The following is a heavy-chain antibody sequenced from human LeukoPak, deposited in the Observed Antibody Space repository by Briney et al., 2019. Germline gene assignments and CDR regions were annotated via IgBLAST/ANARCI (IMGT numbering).Heavy chain of an antibody. CDR2: ISGSGGST. J-gene: IGHJ4*02. CDR1: GFTFSSYA. V-gene: IGHV3-23*01. Sequence: GGSLRLSCAASGFTFSSYAMSWVREAPGKGLVWVSAISGSGGSTYYADSVKGRFTISRDNSKNTLYLQMNSLRAEDTAVYYCAKDKKPSAFFDYWGQGTLVTVSS. CDR3: AKDKKPSAFFDY.